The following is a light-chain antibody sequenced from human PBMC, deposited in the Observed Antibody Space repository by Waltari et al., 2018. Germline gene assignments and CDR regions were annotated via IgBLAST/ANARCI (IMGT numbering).Light chain of an antibody. CDR3: QQHGTTPPT. CDR2: GAS. V-gene: IGKV3-20*01. CDR1: PSLGSDH. Sequence: EIVLTQSPGTLSLFPGERATLSCRASPSLGSDHLAWYQRKPGQAPRLLIYGASSRAADIPDRFSGSGSGTDFSLTINSLEPEDFAVYFCQQHGTTPPTFGGGTKLEI. J-gene: IGKJ4*01.